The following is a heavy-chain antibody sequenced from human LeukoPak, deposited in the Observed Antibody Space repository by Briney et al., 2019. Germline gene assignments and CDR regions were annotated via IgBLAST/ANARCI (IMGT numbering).Heavy chain of an antibody. V-gene: IGHV3-11*04. CDR2: ISSSGSTI. Sequence: PGGSLRLSCVASGFTFSDYYMSWIRLAPGKGLEWISYISSSGSTIYYADSVKGRFTISRDNAKNSLYLQMNSLRAEDTAVYYCARDHRCSGGSCYFFYWFDPWGQGTLVTVSS. CDR1: GFTFSDYY. J-gene: IGHJ5*02. D-gene: IGHD2-15*01. CDR3: ARDHRCSGGSCYFFYWFDP.